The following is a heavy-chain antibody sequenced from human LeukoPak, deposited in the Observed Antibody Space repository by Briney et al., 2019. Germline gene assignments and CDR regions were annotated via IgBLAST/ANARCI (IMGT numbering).Heavy chain of an antibody. CDR1: GFNFSSYV. CDR2: ILYDGRNK. CDR3: AIVESEGIDI. J-gene: IGHJ3*02. V-gene: IGHV3-30*03. Sequence: GGPLRLSCAASGFNFSSYVMHWVRQAPGKGLEGVTVILYDGRNKYYADSVKGRFTSPRDNSKYTLFLQMNRLRAEDTAVYYWAIVESEGIDIWGQGTMVTVSS.